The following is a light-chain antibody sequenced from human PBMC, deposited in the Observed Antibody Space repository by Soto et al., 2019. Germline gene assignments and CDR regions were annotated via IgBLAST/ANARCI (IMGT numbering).Light chain of an antibody. CDR2: EAS. Sequence: DIQMTQSPSTLSASVGDRVTITCRASQGISRWLAWYQQKPGRAPKLLIYEASILESGVPSRFSGSGSGTEFTLTISSQQPSDFATYYCQQSNSKSWTFGQGTRVEIK. CDR1: QGISRW. V-gene: IGKV1-5*01. CDR3: QQSNSKSWT. J-gene: IGKJ1*01.